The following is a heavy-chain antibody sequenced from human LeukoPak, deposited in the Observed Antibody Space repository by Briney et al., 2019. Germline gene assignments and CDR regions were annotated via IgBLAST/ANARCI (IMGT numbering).Heavy chain of an antibody. CDR3: ARDGLYDFWSGFYSYFDY. J-gene: IGHJ4*02. D-gene: IGHD3-3*01. CDR2: INPSGGST. Sequence: GASVKVSCKASGYTFTSYYMHWVRQAPGQGLEWMGIINPSGGSTSYAQKFQGRVTMTRDMSTSTVYMELSSLRSEDTAVYYCARDGLYDFWSGFYSYFDYWGQGTLVTVSS. V-gene: IGHV1-46*01. CDR1: GYTFTSYY.